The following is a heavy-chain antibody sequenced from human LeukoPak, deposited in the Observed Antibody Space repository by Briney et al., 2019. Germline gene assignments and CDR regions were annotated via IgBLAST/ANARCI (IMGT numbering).Heavy chain of an antibody. CDR1: GGSISSYY. Sequence: SETLSLTCTVSGGSISSYYWSWIRQPPGKGLEWIGYSYDSGSTNYNPSLKSRVTISVDTSKNQFSLKLSSVTAADTAVYYCARTDLAFWTGHYTRYYFDYWGQGTLVTVSS. CDR3: ARTDLAFWTGHYTRYYFDY. J-gene: IGHJ4*02. V-gene: IGHV4-59*01. D-gene: IGHD3/OR15-3a*01. CDR2: SYDSGST.